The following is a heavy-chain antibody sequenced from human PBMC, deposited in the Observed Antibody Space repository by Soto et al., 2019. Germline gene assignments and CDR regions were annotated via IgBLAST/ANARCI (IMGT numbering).Heavy chain of an antibody. J-gene: IGHJ6*02. CDR1: SGSISSSNW. CDR3: ARDQPTTAENNYYYYGMDV. Sequence: PSETLSLTCAVSSGSISSSNWWSWVRQPPGKGLEWIGEIYHSGSTNYNPSLKSRVTISVDKSKNQFSLKLSSVTAADTAVYYCARDQPTTAENNYYYYGMDVRGQRTTVTVSS. D-gene: IGHD1-26*01. V-gene: IGHV4-4*02. CDR2: IYHSGST.